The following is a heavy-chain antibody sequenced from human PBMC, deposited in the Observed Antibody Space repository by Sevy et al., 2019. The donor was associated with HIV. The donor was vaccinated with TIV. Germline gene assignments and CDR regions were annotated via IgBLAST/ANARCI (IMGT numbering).Heavy chain of an antibody. CDR3: ARVGFTVTTISYYYGMDV. CDR1: GYTFTGYY. Sequence: ASVKVSCKASGYTFTGYYMHWVRQAPGQGLEWMGWINPNSGGTNYAQKFQGRVTMTRDTSISTAYMELGRLRSDDTAVYYCARVGFTVTTISYYYGMDVWGQGTTVTVSS. J-gene: IGHJ6*02. D-gene: IGHD4-4*01. CDR2: INPNSGGT. V-gene: IGHV1-2*02.